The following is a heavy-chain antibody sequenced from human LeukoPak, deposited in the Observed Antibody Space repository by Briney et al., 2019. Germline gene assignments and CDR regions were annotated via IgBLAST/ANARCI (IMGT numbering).Heavy chain of an antibody. J-gene: IGHJ4*02. Sequence: GGSLRLSCAASGFTFDDYAMHWVRQAPGKGLEWVSTISWNSGSIAYADSVKGRFTISRDNAKNSLYLQMNSLRAEDTAVYYCARDRGSGYYFDYWGQGTLVTVSS. CDR3: ARDRGSGYYFDY. V-gene: IGHV3-9*01. CDR2: ISWNSGSI. D-gene: IGHD3-22*01. CDR1: GFTFDDYA.